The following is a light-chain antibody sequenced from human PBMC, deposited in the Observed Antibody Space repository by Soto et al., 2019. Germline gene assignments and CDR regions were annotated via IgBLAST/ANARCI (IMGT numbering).Light chain of an antibody. J-gene: IGKJ2*01. CDR2: WAS. V-gene: IGKV4-1*01. CDR3: QQYYSTSYT. Sequence: DIVMTQSPDSLAVSLGERATINCKSSQSVLYSSNNKNYLAWYQQKPGQPPKLLIFWASTRESGVPDRFSGGGSGTDFTLTISSLQAEDVAVYYCQQYYSTSYTFGQGTKLEIK. CDR1: QSVLYSSNNKNY.